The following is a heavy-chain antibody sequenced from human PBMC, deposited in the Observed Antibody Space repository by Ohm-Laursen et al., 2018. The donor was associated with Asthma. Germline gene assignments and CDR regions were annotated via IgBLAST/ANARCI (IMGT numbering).Heavy chain of an antibody. CDR3: TRNSGYDDNKFDY. J-gene: IGHJ4*02. CDR2: IRSKAYGGTT. V-gene: IGHV3-49*04. CDR1: GITFSNAW. Sequence: SLRLSCAATGITFSNAWMSWVRQAPGKGLEWVGFIRSKAYGGTTEYAASVKGRFTISRDDSKSIAYLQMNSLKTEDTAVYYCTRNSGYDDNKFDYWGQGTLVTVSS. D-gene: IGHD5-12*01.